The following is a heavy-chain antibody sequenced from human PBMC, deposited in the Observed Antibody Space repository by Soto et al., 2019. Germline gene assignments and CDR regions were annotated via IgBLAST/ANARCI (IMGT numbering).Heavy chain of an antibody. CDR1: GGTFSSNT. J-gene: IGHJ3*02. D-gene: IGHD2-2*01. V-gene: IGHV1-69*02. CDR3: ARGGVVLPAAIYAFDI. Sequence: SVKVSCKASGGTFSSNTISWVRQAPGQGLEWIGRIIPILEISKYAQKFQGRVTITADKSTSTAYMELSSLRSEDTAVYYCARGGVVLPAAIYAFDIWGQGTMVTVS. CDR2: IIPILEIS.